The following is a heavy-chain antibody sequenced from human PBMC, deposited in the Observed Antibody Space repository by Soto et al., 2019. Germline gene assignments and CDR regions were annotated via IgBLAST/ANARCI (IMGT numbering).Heavy chain of an antibody. Sequence: HLVQSGPEVKKPGASITVSCKTSGDTCRNLGLSWVRQAPGQGLEWMGWSATYNSNRNYAQKFQGRLTLTTDTSTSTAYMELKSLGYDDTAVYYCARVLRGVVNWFDPWGQGTLVTVSS. V-gene: IGHV1-18*01. D-gene: IGHD3-10*01. J-gene: IGHJ5*02. CDR2: SATYNSNR. CDR1: GDTCRNLG. CDR3: ARVLRGVVNWFDP.